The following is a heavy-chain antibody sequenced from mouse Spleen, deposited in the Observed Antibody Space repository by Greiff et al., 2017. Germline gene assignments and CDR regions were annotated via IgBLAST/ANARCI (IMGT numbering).Heavy chain of an antibody. J-gene: IGHJ1*03. V-gene: IGHV1-50*01. CDR2: IDPSDSYT. Sequence: QVQLQQPGAELVKPGASVKLSCKASGYTFTSYWMQWVKQRPGQGLEWIGEIDPSDSYTNYNQKFKGKATLTVDTSSSTAYMQLCSLTSEDSAVYYCARGEYFDVWGTGTTVTVSS. CDR3: ARGEYFDV. CDR1: GYTFTSYW.